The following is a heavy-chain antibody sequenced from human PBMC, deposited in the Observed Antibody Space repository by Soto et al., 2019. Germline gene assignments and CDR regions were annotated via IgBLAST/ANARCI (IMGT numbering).Heavy chain of an antibody. V-gene: IGHV3-23*01. D-gene: IGHD2-2*01. CDR1: GFTFSSYA. Sequence: GGSLRLSCAASGFTFSSYAMSWVRQAPGKGLEWVSAISGSVGSTYYADSVKGRFTISRDNSKNTLYLQMNSLRAEDTAVYYCASPARADDAFDIWGQGTMVTVSS. CDR3: ASPARADDAFDI. J-gene: IGHJ3*02. CDR2: ISGSVGST.